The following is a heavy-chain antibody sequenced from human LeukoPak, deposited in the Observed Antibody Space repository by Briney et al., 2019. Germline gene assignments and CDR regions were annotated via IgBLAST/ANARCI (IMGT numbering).Heavy chain of an antibody. J-gene: IGHJ6*03. CDR1: GFPFSTYA. Sequence: GGSLRLSCAASGFPFSTYAMTWVRQAPGKGLEWVSTISGSGAATYYADSLKGRFTISRDNSKNTLYLQMNSLRAEDTAVYYCAKGIPLGGSFMDVWGKGTTVTVSS. V-gene: IGHV3-23*01. CDR2: ISGSGAAT. D-gene: IGHD1-26*01. CDR3: AKGIPLGGSFMDV.